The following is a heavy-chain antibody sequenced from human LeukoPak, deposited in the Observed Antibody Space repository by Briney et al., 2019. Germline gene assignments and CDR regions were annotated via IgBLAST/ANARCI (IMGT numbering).Heavy chain of an antibody. CDR1: GFTFSSYG. D-gene: IGHD6-13*01. CDR2: ISYDGSNK. CDR3: AKNTGEQQQLVRGYFDY. Sequence: QTGGSLRLSCAASGFTFSSYGMHWVRQAPGKGLEWVAVISYDGSNKYYADSVKGRFTISRDNSKNTLYLQMNSLRAEDTAVYYCAKNTGEQQQLVRGYFDYWGQGTLVTVSS. J-gene: IGHJ4*02. V-gene: IGHV3-30*18.